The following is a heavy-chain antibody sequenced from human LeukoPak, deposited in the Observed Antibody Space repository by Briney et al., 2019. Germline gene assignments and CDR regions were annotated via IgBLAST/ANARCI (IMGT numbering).Heavy chain of an antibody. D-gene: IGHD3-10*01. Sequence: GASVKVSCKTSGYTFTDYYMHWVRQAPGQGLEWMGWINPNSGGPNYAQKFQGRVTMTRDTSISTAYKELSRLRSDDTAVYYCAREMEVRASNWFDPWGQGTLVTVSS. CDR1: GYTFTDYY. J-gene: IGHJ5*02. V-gene: IGHV1-2*02. CDR3: AREMEVRASNWFDP. CDR2: INPNSGGP.